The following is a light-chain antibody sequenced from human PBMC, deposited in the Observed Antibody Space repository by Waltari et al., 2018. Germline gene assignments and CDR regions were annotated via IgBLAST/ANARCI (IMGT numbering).Light chain of an antibody. CDR1: QSVSSY. CDR3: QQRSNWPRT. Sequence: ELVLPHSPATVSLSPGERATLSCRASQSVSSYLAWYQQKPGQAPRLLIYDAANRATGIPARFSGSGSGTDFTLTISSLEPEDFAVYYCQQRSNWPRTFGQGTKLEIK. J-gene: IGKJ2*01. V-gene: IGKV3-11*01. CDR2: DAA.